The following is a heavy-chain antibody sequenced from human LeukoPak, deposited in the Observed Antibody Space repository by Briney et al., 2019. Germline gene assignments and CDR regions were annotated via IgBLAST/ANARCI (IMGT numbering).Heavy chain of an antibody. V-gene: IGHV4-59*01. J-gene: IGHJ6*02. Sequence: SETLSLTCTVSGGSISSFYWSWIRQPPGKGLEWIGYIYYSGSTNYNPSLKSRVTISVDMSKNQFSLQLTSVTAADTAVYYCARDSGYASGWYGMSGSYYYGMDVWGQGTTVTVSS. CDR3: ARDSGYASGWYGMSGSYYYGMDV. CDR1: GGSISSFY. CDR2: IYYSGST. D-gene: IGHD6-19*01.